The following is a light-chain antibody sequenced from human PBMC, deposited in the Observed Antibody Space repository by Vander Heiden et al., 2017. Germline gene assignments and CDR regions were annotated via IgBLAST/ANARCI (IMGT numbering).Light chain of an antibody. CDR3: QQSDTTPHT. V-gene: IGKV1-39*01. J-gene: IGKJ2*01. Sequence: DIPMTPSPSSLSASVGDRVTITCWASQSISSYLNWYQQIPGKAPKLLIYAASSSQSGVRSRFSGSGSGTHFTLAVSSLQPADFATYYCQQSDTTPHTFGQGTKLEIK. CDR1: QSISSY. CDR2: AAS.